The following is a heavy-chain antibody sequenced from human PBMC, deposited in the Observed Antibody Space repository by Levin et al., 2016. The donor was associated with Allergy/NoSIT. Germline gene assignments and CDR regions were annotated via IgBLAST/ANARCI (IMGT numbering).Heavy chain of an antibody. D-gene: IGHD1-1*01. CDR1: GYTFTNYA. J-gene: IGHJ4*02. Sequence: ASVKVSCKASGYTFTNYAIHWVRQAPGQRPEWVGWINPGTGNTKYPQNFQDRVTITRDTSATTVYMELGSLASGDTAVYYCARDRAGNDYWGQGTLVTVSS. CDR3: ARDRAGNDY. V-gene: IGHV1-3*01. CDR2: INPGTGNT.